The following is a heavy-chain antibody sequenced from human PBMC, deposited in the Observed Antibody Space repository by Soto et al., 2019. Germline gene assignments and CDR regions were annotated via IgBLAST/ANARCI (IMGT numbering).Heavy chain of an antibody. CDR1: GFTFRNAW. CDR2: IKSNTDGGTT. V-gene: IGHV3-15*01. J-gene: IGHJ4*02. Sequence: EVQLVESGGGLVKPGESLRLSCAASGFTFRNAWMSWVRQAPGKGLEWVGRIKSNTDGGTTDYAAPVKGRFTISRDDSKNTLYLHMNSLKTEDTAVYYCTTGVAAAKYYFDYWGQGTLVTVTS. D-gene: IGHD6-13*01. CDR3: TTGVAAAKYYFDY.